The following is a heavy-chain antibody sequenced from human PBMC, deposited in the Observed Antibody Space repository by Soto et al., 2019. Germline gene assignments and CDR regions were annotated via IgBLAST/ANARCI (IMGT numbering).Heavy chain of an antibody. CDR1: GYTFTSYA. D-gene: IGHD2-2*01. J-gene: IGHJ6*02. V-gene: IGHV1-3*01. CDR2: INAGNGNT. CDR3: ASCSGGNSCQYYYGMDV. Sequence: GASVKVSCKASGYTFTSYAMHWVRQAPGQRLEWMGWINAGNGNTKYSQKFQGRVTITRDTSASTAYMELSSLRSEDTAVYYCASCSGGNSCQYYYGMDVWGQGTTVTVSS.